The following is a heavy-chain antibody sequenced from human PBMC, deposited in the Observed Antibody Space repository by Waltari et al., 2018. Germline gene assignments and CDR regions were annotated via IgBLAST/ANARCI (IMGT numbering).Heavy chain of an antibody. J-gene: IGHJ4*02. D-gene: IGHD5-18*01. V-gene: IGHV3-66*02. CDR3: ATARDEHTAMVYFDN. Sequence: EVKLVESGGGLVHPGGSLRLSCAASGLPVSSTHRSLVRQAPGKGPGCVSIMYPAGSAYNADSVEGRFTMSRDISNNMVHLQMNRLRLEDSATYYCATARDEHTAMVYFDNWGQGTLVSVSS. CDR2: MYPAGSA. CDR1: GLPVSSTH.